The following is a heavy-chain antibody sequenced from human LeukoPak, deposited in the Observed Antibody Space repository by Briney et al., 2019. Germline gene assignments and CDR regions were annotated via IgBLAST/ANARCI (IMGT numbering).Heavy chain of an antibody. V-gene: IGHV3-23*01. CDR2: ISGSGGST. CDR3: AKDQYYYDSSGYYGY. J-gene: IGHJ4*02. CDR1: GFTFSSYA. D-gene: IGHD3-22*01. Sequence: GGSLRLSCAASGFTFSSYAMSWVRQARGKGLEWVSSISGSGGSTYYADSVKGRFTISRDNSKNTLYLQMNSLRAEDTAVYYCAKDQYYYDSSGYYGYWGQGTLVTVSS.